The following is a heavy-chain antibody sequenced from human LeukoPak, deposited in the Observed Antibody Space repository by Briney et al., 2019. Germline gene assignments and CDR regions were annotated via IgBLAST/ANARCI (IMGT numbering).Heavy chain of an antibody. CDR3: ASVRRGFGESSKYYSYYYMHV. V-gene: IGHV4-34*01. CDR2: IYYSGST. CDR1: GGSFSGYY. Sequence: KPSETLSLTCAVYGGSFSGYYWGWIRQPPGKGLEWIGNIYYSGSTYYNPSLKSRVTMSVDTSNNQFSLKLSAVTAADTAVYYCASVRRGFGESSKYYSYYYMHVWGNGTTVTIAS. D-gene: IGHD3-10*01. J-gene: IGHJ6*03.